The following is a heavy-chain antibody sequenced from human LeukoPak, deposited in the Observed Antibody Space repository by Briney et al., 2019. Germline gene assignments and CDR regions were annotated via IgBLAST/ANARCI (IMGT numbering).Heavy chain of an antibody. J-gene: IGHJ5*02. CDR3: AKDLGGDPRNWFDP. D-gene: IGHD2-21*02. Sequence: GGSLRLSCAASGFTFSSYGMHWVRQAPGKGLEWVAFIRYDGSNKYYADSVEGRFTISRDNSKNTLYLQMNSLRAEDTAVYYCAKDLGGDPRNWFDPWGQGTLVTVSS. CDR1: GFTFSSYG. V-gene: IGHV3-30*02. CDR2: IRYDGSNK.